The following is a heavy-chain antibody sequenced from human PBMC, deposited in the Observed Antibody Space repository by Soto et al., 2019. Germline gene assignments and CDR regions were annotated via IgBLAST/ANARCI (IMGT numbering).Heavy chain of an antibody. CDR1: GFTVSSNY. D-gene: IGHD6-13*01. Sequence: EVQLVESGGGLVQPGGSLRLSCAASGFTVSSNYMSWVRQAPGKGLEWVSVIYSGGSTYYADSVKGRFTISRDNSKNTLYLQMNSLRAEDTAVYYCARDGPRAAALYYYYYYMDVWGKGTTVTVSS. J-gene: IGHJ6*03. V-gene: IGHV3-66*01. CDR2: IYSGGST. CDR3: ARDGPRAAALYYYYYYMDV.